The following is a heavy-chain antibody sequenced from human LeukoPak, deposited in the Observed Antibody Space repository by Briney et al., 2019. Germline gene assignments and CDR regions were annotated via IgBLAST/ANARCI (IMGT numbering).Heavy chain of an antibody. J-gene: IGHJ3*02. V-gene: IGHV3-48*02. D-gene: IGHD3-10*01. CDR3: ATSYFSGKGAFDI. CDR1: GFIFSTYD. Sequence: PGGSLRLSCAASGFIFSTYDMKWVRQAPGKGLEWVSYISSVSSTIYYADSVKGRFTISRDNAKNSLCLQMNSLRDEDTAVYYCATSYFSGKGAFDIWGQGTMVTVSS. CDR2: ISSVSSTI.